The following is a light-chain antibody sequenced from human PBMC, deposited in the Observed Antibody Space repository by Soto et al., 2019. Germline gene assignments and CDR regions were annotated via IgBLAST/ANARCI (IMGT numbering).Light chain of an antibody. J-gene: IGKJ5*01. CDR3: QLYRSSPLVT. V-gene: IGKV3-20*01. Sequence: EIVLTQSPGTLSLSPGERATLSCRASQSVSSSYLAWYQQKPGQAPRLLIYGASSRATGIPDRFSGSGSGTDFTLTISRMEPEDVAVYYCQLYRSSPLVTFGQGTRLEIK. CDR2: GAS. CDR1: QSVSSSY.